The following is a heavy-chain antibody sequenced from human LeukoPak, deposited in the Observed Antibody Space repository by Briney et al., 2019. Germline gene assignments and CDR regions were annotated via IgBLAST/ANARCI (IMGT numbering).Heavy chain of an antibody. Sequence: ASVTVSCKASGYTFSSYGISWVRQAPGQGLEWVGWISNDNGNTDYAQKFQGRVTMTTDSSTTTVYMELRSLRSDDTAVYYCARRRVRGVTRMVNFFDYWGQGTLVSVS. CDR1: GYTFSSYG. CDR2: ISNDNGNT. D-gene: IGHD3-10*01. CDR3: ARRRVRGVTRMVNFFDY. J-gene: IGHJ4*02. V-gene: IGHV1-18*01.